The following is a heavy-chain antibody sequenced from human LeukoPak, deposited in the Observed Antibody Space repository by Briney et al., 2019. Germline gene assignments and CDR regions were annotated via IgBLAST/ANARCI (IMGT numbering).Heavy chain of an antibody. CDR3: ARLGNFWSGYFAGYMDV. Sequence: GGSLRLSCAASGFTFSNYAMTWVRQAPGKGLEWVSAISGSGGGTYYADSVRGRFTISRDNSKTTVYLQMNSLRAEDTAVYYCARLGNFWSGYFAGYMDVWAKGTTVTVSS. J-gene: IGHJ6*03. CDR2: ISGSGGGT. CDR1: GFTFSNYA. V-gene: IGHV3-23*01. D-gene: IGHD3-3*01.